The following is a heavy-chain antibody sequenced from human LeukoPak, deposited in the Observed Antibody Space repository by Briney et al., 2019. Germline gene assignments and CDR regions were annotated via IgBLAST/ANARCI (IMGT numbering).Heavy chain of an antibody. CDR3: VRGGPLVREVLKEVFDY. CDR1: GYSLTAYY. J-gene: IGHJ4*02. V-gene: IGHV1-2*02. CDR2: INPNSGVT. D-gene: IGHD6-6*01. Sequence: ASVKVSCTTSGYSLTAYYLHWMRQAPGQGLEWMAWINPNSGVTDVAQKFQGRVTMTRDTSSSTVHMELSSLRSDDTAVYYCVRGGPLVREVLKEVFDYWGQGTLVTVSS.